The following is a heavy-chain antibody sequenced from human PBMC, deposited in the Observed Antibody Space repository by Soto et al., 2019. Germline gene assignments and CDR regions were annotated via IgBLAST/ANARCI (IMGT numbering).Heavy chain of an antibody. V-gene: IGHV3-21*01. CDR1: GFTFRTYS. D-gene: IGHD1-26*01. Sequence: GGFLRLSCAASGFTFRTYSMNWVRQAPGKGLEWVSSISSSSTYIYYADSVKGRFTISRDNAKNSLYMQLTSLRAEDTAVYYCARDQVGPLYYYYYGMDVWGQGTTVTVSS. J-gene: IGHJ6*02. CDR2: ISSSSTYI. CDR3: ARDQVGPLYYYYYGMDV.